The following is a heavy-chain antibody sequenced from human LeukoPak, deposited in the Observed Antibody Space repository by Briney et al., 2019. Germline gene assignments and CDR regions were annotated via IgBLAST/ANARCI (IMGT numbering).Heavy chain of an antibody. J-gene: IGHJ4*02. CDR2: IRYDGSNK. V-gene: IGHV3-30*02. Sequence: GGSLRLSCAASGFTFSSYAMHWVRQAPGKGLEWVAFIRYDGSNKYYADSVKGRFTISRDNSKNTLYLQMNSLRAEDTAVYYCAKIRPQVLIPAAIGFDYWGQGTLVTVSS. CDR1: GFTFSSYA. CDR3: AKIRPQVLIPAAIGFDY. D-gene: IGHD2-2*01.